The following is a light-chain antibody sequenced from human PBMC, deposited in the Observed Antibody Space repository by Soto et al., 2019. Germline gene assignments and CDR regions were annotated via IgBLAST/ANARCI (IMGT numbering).Light chain of an antibody. CDR3: QHYNSYSEA. Sequence: DIQMTQSPSSLSASVGDTVIITCRASQTISVYLNWYQQIAGKAPKLLIYTASTLQTGVPSRFSGSGSGTELTLTISSLQPDDFATYYCQHYNSYSEAFGQGTKGAIK. V-gene: IGKV1-5*01. CDR1: QTISVY. CDR2: TAS. J-gene: IGKJ1*01.